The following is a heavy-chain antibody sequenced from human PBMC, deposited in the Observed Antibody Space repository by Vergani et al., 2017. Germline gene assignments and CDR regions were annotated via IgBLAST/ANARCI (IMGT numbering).Heavy chain of an antibody. CDR3: ARARIXAAGNSYYYYGMDV. CDR1: GGSISSYY. V-gene: IGHV4-59*01. Sequence: QVQLQESGPGLVKPSETLTLTCTVSGGSISSYYWSWIRQPPGKGLEWIGYIYYSGSTNYNPSLKSRVTISVDTSKNQFSLKLSSVTAADTAVYYCARARIXAAGNSYYYYGMDVWGQGTTVTVSS. J-gene: IGHJ6*02. CDR2: IYYSGST. D-gene: IGHD6-13*01.